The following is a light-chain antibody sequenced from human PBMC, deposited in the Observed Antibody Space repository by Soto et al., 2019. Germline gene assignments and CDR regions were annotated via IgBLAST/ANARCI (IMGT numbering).Light chain of an antibody. CDR3: QQRSSWPPT. J-gene: IGKJ5*01. CDR2: DVS. V-gene: IGKV3-11*01. Sequence: EIVLTQSPGTLSLTPGEGATLSCRASQSVTIYLAWYQEKSGQAPRLLIYDVSKRATGIPARFSGSGSGTDFNLNIASLEPEDSAIYFCQQRSSWPPTFGQGTRLEIK. CDR1: QSVTIY.